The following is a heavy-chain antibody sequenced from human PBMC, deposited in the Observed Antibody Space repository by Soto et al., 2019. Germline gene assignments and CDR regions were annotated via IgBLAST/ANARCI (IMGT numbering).Heavy chain of an antibody. Sequence: QVQLQESGPGLVKPSETLSLTCTLSGGSIRSYYWSWIRQPAGGALEWVGRIYPTGNTNYNPSLKSRLTMSLDTSTNQFSLTLSSVTAADTAVYYCAREGASGFGMDVWGQGTTVTVSS. D-gene: IGHD1-26*01. J-gene: IGHJ6*02. CDR1: GGSIRSYY. CDR3: AREGASGFGMDV. CDR2: IYPTGNT. V-gene: IGHV4-4*07.